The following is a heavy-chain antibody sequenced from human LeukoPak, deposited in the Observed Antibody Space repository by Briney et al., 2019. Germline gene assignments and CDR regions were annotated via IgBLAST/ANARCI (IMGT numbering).Heavy chain of an antibody. J-gene: IGHJ3*02. CDR2: IIPILGIA. CDR1: GGTFSSYA. V-gene: IGHV1-69*04. CDR3: ARMEGEKYAFDI. Sequence: SVKVSCKASGGTFSSYAISWVRQAPGQGLEWMGRIIPILGIANYAQKFQGRVTITADKSTSTAYMELSSLRSEDTAVYYCARMEGEKYAFDIWGQGTMVTVSS. D-gene: IGHD1-26*01.